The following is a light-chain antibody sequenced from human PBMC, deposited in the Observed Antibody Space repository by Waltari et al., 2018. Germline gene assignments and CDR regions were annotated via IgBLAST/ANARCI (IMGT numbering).Light chain of an antibody. V-gene: IGKV4-1*01. J-gene: IGKJ1*01. CDR3: QQYYSSPWT. CDR2: WAS. CDR1: QSVLYSSNNNNY. Sequence: IVMTQSPDSLAVSLGERATINRKSSQSVLYSSNNNNYLAWYQQHPGQPPKLLIYWASTRESGVPDRFSGSGSGTDFTLTISSLQAEDVAVYYCQQYYSSPWTFGQGTKVEIK.